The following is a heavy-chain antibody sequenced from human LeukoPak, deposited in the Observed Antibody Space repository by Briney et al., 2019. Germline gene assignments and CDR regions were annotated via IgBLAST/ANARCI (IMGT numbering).Heavy chain of an antibody. CDR1: GYTFTSYG. V-gene: IGHV1-18*01. Sequence: ASVKVSCKASGYTFTSYGISWVRQAPGQGLEWMGWISAYNGNTNYAQKLQGRVTMTTDTSTSTAYMEQRSLRSDDTAVYYCARGGPSYGSGSDAFDIWGQGTMVTVSS. J-gene: IGHJ3*02. CDR2: ISAYNGNT. CDR3: ARGGPSYGSGSDAFDI. D-gene: IGHD3-10*01.